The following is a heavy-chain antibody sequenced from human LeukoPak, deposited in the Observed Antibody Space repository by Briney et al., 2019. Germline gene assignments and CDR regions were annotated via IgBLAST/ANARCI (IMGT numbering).Heavy chain of an antibody. CDR3: ARGLQYQLLKALRYYYMDV. Sequence: SVKVSCKASGYTFTGYYMHWVRQAPGQGLEWMGGIIPISGTADYAQKFQGRVTITTDQSTSTAYMELSSLTSDDTAVYYCARGLQYQLLKALRYYYMDVWGEGTTVTVSS. J-gene: IGHJ6*03. D-gene: IGHD2-2*01. CDR1: GYTFTGYY. V-gene: IGHV1-69*05. CDR2: IIPISGTA.